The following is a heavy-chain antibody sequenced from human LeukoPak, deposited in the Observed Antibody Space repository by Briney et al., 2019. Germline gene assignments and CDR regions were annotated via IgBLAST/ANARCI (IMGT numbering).Heavy chain of an antibody. J-gene: IGHJ5*02. V-gene: IGHV4-59*01. CDR2: IYFTGFT. CDR1: DGSISGYY. D-gene: IGHD4-23*01. CDR3: ARDAYGGNSWGWFDP. Sequence: SETLFLTCTVTDGSISGYYWSWIRQSPGKGLEWIGYIYFTGFTHYNPSLKSRVTMSVDMSKNQFSLNLNSVTAADTAVYYCARDAYGGNSWGWFDPWGQGTLVTVSA.